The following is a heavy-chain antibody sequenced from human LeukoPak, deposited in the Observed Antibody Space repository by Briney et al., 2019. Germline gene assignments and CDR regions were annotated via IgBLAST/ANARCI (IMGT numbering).Heavy chain of an antibody. D-gene: IGHD6-13*01. V-gene: IGHV4-59*11. CDR3: ARDMGAAAGLRWFDP. J-gene: IGHJ5*02. CDR2: IYYSGST. Sequence: PSETLSLTCTVSGCSISSHYWSWIRQPPGKGLEWIGYIYYSGSTNYNPSLKSRVTISVDTSKNQFSLKMSSVTAADTAVYYCARDMGAAAGLRWFDPWGQGTLVTVSS. CDR1: GCSISSHY.